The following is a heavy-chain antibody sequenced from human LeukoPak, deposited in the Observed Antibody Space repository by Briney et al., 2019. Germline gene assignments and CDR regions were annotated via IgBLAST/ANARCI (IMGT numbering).Heavy chain of an antibody. Sequence: PSETLSLTCTVSGVSMNYYFWNWIRQPAGEGLQWIGRIHSSGTTNYNPSLKSRVTMSIDTSKNQFSLKLNSVTAADTAVYYCARESGSYLWRSWLNPWGQGTLVTVSS. CDR2: IHSSGTT. V-gene: IGHV4-4*07. J-gene: IGHJ5*02. D-gene: IGHD3-16*01. CDR1: GVSMNYYF. CDR3: ARESGSYLWRSWLNP.